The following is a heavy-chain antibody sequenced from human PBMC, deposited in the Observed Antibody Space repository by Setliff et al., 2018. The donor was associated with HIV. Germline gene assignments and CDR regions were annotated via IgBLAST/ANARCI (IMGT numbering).Heavy chain of an antibody. D-gene: IGHD5-18*01. CDR3: ARRDGYSYGFYFDY. CDR2: IYYSGST. J-gene: IGHJ4*02. Sequence: SETLSLTCTVSGGSISSSTYYRGWIRQPPGKGLEWIGTIYYSGSTYYNPSLKSRLTIAVDASKNQFSRKLSSVTAADTAVYYCARRDGYSYGFYFDYWGQGTLVTVSS. CDR1: GGSISSSTYY. V-gene: IGHV4-39*01.